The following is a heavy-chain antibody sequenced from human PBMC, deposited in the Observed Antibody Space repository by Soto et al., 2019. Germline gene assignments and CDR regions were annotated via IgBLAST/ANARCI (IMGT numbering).Heavy chain of an antibody. J-gene: IGHJ4*02. V-gene: IGHV3-74*01. Sequence: EVQLVESGGVSVQPGGSLRLSCAASGFSLSNYWMHWVRQAPGKGLVWVSRINIDGSTTTYADSVKGRFTISRDNAKNTLYLQINSRRDEDTAVYYCVRIRRGDGYTFGYWGQGTLVTVSS. CDR3: VRIRRGDGYTFGY. CDR1: GFSLSNYW. D-gene: IGHD5-12*01. CDR2: INIDGSTT.